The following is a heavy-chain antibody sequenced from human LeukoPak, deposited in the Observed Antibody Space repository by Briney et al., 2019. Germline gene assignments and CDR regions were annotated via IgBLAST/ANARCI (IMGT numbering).Heavy chain of an antibody. CDR2: INPNSGGT. V-gene: IGHV1-2*02. J-gene: IGHJ6*04. CDR3: AGNTAVAGSPQGLPSLDV. D-gene: IGHD6-19*01. CDR1: GYACTVYY. Sequence: ASVTVSCKASGYACTVYYMHWVRQAPGQGLEWMGWINPNSGGTNYAQQFRGSVTMTRDSSFSTAYMELSRLRSDDTAVYYSAGNTAVAGSPQGLPSLDVWGKGTTVTASS.